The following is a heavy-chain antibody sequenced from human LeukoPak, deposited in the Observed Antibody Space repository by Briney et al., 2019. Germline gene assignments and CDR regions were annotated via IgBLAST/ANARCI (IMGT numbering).Heavy chain of an antibody. CDR3: ARSKHSYSSSWYANYYYYGMDV. V-gene: IGHV1-2*02. J-gene: IGHJ6*02. CDR1: GYTFTGYY. D-gene: IGHD6-13*01. CDR2: INPNSGGT. Sequence: ASVKVSCKASGYTFTGYYMHWVRQAPGQGLEWMGWINPNSGGTNYAQKFQGRVTMTRDTSISTAYMELSRPRSDDTAVYYCARSKHSYSSSWYANYYYYGMDVWGQGTTVTVSS.